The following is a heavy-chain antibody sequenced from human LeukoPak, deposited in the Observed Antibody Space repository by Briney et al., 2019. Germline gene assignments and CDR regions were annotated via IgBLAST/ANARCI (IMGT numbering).Heavy chain of an antibody. Sequence: PGGSPRLSCAASGFTVSNNYMSWVCQAPGKGLERVSVIYSGGSTYYADSAKGRFTISRDNSKNTLYLQMNSLRAEDTAVYYCASGWPSFSFGQRDYWGQGTLVAVSS. CDR3: ASGWPSFSFGQRDY. J-gene: IGHJ4*02. D-gene: IGHD3-3*01. V-gene: IGHV3-53*01. CDR2: IYSGGST. CDR1: GFTVSNNY.